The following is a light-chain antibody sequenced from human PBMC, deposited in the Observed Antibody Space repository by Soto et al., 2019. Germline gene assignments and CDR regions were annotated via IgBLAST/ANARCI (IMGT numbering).Light chain of an antibody. CDR2: GAS. CDR1: QSVSSTH. Sequence: EIVLTQSPGTLSLSPGDRATLSCRASQSVSSTHLAWYHQKPGQAPRLLIYGASTRASGIPDRFSGSGSGTDFTLTISRLEPEDFAVYYCKQYGSSGTFGQGTKVDIK. J-gene: IGKJ1*01. CDR3: KQYGSSGT. V-gene: IGKV3-20*01.